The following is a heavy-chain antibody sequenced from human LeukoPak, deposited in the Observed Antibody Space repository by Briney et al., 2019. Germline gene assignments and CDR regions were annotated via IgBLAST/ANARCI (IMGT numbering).Heavy chain of an antibody. CDR2: INHSGST. D-gene: IGHD3-22*01. V-gene: IGHV4-34*01. CDR1: GGSFSGYY. CDR3: AREGPPPSYYYDSSGYHTPFDY. J-gene: IGHJ4*02. Sequence: PSETLSLTCAVYGGSFSGYYWSWIRQPPGKGLEWIGEINHSGSTNYNPSLKSRVTISVDTSKNQFSLKLSSVTAADTAVYYCAREGPPPSYYYDSSGYHTPFDYWGQGTPVTVSS.